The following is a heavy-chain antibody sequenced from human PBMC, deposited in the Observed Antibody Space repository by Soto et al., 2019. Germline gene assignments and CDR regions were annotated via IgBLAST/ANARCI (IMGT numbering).Heavy chain of an antibody. J-gene: IGHJ4*02. D-gene: IGHD3-16*02. CDR3: ARTTYYDYVWGSYPTLFDY. CDR1: GGSISSGGYY. V-gene: IGHV4-31*03. Sequence: TLSLTCTVSGGSISSGGYYWSWIRQHPGKGLEWIGYIYYSGSTYYNPSLKSRVTISVDTSKNQFSLKLSSVTAADTAVYYCARTTYYDYVWGSYPTLFDYWGQGTLVTVSS. CDR2: IYYSGST.